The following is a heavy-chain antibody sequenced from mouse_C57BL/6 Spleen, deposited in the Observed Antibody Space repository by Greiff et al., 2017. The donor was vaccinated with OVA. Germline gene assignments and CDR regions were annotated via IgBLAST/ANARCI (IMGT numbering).Heavy chain of an antibody. CDR1: GYTFTDYY. D-gene: IGHD1-1*01. J-gene: IGHJ2*01. CDR3: ARNYYGSSYYFDY. V-gene: IGHV1-19*01. CDR2: INPYNGGT. Sequence: VQLQQSGPVLVKPGASVKMSCKASGYTFTDYYMNWVKQSHGKSLEWIGVINPYNGGTSYNQKFKGKATLTVDKSSSTAYMELNSLTSEDSAVDYCARNYYGSSYYFDYWGQGTTLTVSS.